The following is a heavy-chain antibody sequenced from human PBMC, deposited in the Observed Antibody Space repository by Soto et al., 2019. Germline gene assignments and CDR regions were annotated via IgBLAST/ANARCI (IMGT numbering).Heavy chain of an antibody. Sequence: QVQLQESGPGLEKPSETLYLTCSFSGGSKSRYYWSWIRQPPGKGLEWIGNIHESGSTNYNPSLKSRVTISIDTSKSDFSLHLTSVTAADTAVYYCARDVRPTGLAYFDLWGRGTLVTVSS. CDR1: GGSKSRYY. CDR3: ARDVRPTGLAYFDL. V-gene: IGHV4-59*01. J-gene: IGHJ2*01. D-gene: IGHD1-1*01. CDR2: IHESGST.